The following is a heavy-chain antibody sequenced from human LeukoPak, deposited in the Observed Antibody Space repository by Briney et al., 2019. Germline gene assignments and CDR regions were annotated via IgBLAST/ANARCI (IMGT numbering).Heavy chain of an antibody. CDR3: ARGVYDYVWGSYRSDYYFDY. Sequence: SETLSLTCAVYGGSFSGYSWSWIRQPPGKGLEWIGEINHSGSTNYNPSLKSRVTISVDTSKNQFSLKLSSVTAADTAVYYCARGVYDYVWGSYRSDYYFDYWGQGTLVTVSS. D-gene: IGHD3-16*02. V-gene: IGHV4-34*01. J-gene: IGHJ4*02. CDR2: INHSGST. CDR1: GGSFSGYS.